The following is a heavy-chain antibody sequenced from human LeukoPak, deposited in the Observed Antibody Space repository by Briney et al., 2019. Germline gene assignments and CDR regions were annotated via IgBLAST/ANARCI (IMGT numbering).Heavy chain of an antibody. CDR3: ASSYDFWSGYYSY. J-gene: IGHJ4*02. CDR2: IYYSGST. CDR1: GGSISSSSYY. V-gene: IGHV4-39*07. Sequence: SETLSLTCTVSGGSISSSSYYWGWIRQPPGKGLEWIGSIYYSGSTYYNPSLKSRVTISVDTSKNQFSLRLSSVTAADTAVYYCASSYDFWSGYYSYWGQGTLVTVSS. D-gene: IGHD3-3*01.